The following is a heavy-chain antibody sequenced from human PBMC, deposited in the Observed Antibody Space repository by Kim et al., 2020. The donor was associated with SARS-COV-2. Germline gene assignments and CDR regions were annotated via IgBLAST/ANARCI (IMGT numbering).Heavy chain of an antibody. V-gene: IGHV3-30*02. CDR3: VKEAAFTTIVVDYYFDY. J-gene: IGHJ4*02. Sequence: VEGRFTISRDNSKNILYLQMNRLRAEDTALYFCVKEAAFTTIVVDYYFDYWGQGTLVTVSS. D-gene: IGHD3-22*01.